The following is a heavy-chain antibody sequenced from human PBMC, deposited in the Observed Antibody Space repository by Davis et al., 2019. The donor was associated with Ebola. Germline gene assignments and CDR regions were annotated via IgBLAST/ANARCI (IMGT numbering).Heavy chain of an antibody. V-gene: IGHV4-34*01. CDR3: ARGLQFGGNSRIFDCHYHYYMDF. D-gene: IGHD4-23*01. CDR2: ITHSGGT. J-gene: IGHJ6*03. Sequence: PSETLSLTCAVYGGSFRGYSWTWIRQSPGQGLEWIGEITHSGGTKYNPSLRGRVSMSADTSKNQFSLKLTYVTAADTAVYYCARGLQFGGNSRIFDCHYHYYMDFWGRGTTVTVS. CDR1: GGSFRGYS.